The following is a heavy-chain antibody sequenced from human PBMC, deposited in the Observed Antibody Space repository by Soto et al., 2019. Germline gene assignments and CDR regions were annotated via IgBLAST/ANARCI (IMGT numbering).Heavy chain of an antibody. CDR2: IFSNDEK. D-gene: IGHD1-7*01. Sequence: QVTLKESGPVLVKPTETLTLTCTVSGFSLSNARMGVSWIRQPPGKALEWLAHIFSNDEKSYSTSLKSRLTISKDTSKSQVVLTTANMDPADTATYYCARTLGITGTTAFDYWGQGTLVTVSS. J-gene: IGHJ4*02. CDR3: ARTLGITGTTAFDY. CDR1: GFSLSNARMG. V-gene: IGHV2-26*01.